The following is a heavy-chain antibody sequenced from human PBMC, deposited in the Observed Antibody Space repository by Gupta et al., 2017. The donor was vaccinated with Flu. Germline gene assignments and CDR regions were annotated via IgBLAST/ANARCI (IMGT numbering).Heavy chain of an antibody. CDR2: IYHSGST. J-gene: IGHJ4*02. CDR3: AARTTSFDY. V-gene: IGHV4-38-2*01. CDR1: GYSISSGYY. Sequence: QVQLQESGPGLVKPSETLSLTCAVSGYSISSGYYWGWIRQPPGKGLEWIGSIYHSGSTDYKPSLKSRVTIAGDTSKNQFSLKLSSVTAADTAVDDCAARTTSFDYGGQGTMVTVSS. D-gene: IGHD1-7*01.